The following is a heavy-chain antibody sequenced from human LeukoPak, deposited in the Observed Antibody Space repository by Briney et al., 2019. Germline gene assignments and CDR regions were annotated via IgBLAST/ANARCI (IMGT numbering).Heavy chain of an antibody. CDR1: GGSFSGYY. Sequence: SETLSLTCAVYGGSFSGYYWSWIRQPPGKGLEWIGEINHSGSTNYNPSLKSRVTISVDTSKNQFSLKLGSVTAADTAVYYCARNYVWGSYIDYWGQGTLVTVSS. V-gene: IGHV4-34*01. J-gene: IGHJ4*02. CDR2: INHSGST. CDR3: ARNYVWGSYIDY. D-gene: IGHD3-16*01.